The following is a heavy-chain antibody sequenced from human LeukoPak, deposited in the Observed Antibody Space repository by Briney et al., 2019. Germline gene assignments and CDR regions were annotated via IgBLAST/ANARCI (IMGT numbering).Heavy chain of an antibody. D-gene: IGHD5-18*01. J-gene: IGHJ6*02. CDR2: IYYIGST. CDR1: GGSISSYY. CDR3: ARHYSYGYSFDAYYYYGMDV. V-gene: IGHV4-59*08. Sequence: SETLSLTCTVSGGSISSYYWSWIRQPPGKGLEWIGYIYYIGSTNYNPSLKSRVTISVDTSKNQFSLKLSSVTAADTAVYYCARHYSYGYSFDAYYYYGMDVWGQGTTVTVCS.